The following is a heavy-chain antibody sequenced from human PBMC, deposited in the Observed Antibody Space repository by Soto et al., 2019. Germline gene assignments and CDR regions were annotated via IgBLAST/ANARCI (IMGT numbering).Heavy chain of an antibody. Sequence: QVQLVQSGAEVKKPGASVKVSCKASGYTFTSSYIHWVRQAPGQGLEWMAIINPMGGSTNYAQKCQGRVTVTMDKAASTVYMELSSLSSEDTAVYYCGRGLFTGDYLGQGPMVTVSS. J-gene: IGHJ4*02. V-gene: IGHV1-46*03. CDR1: GYTFTSSY. CDR3: GRGLFTGDY. D-gene: IGHD3-10*01. CDR2: INPMGGST.